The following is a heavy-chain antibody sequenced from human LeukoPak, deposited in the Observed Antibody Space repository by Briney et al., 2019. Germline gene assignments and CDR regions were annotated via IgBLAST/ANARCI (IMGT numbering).Heavy chain of an antibody. V-gene: IGHV1-3*01. CDR2: INAGNGNT. J-gene: IGHJ6*02. Sequence: GASVKVSCKASGYTFTSYAVHWVRQAPGQRLEWMGWINAGNGNTKYSQKFQGRVTITRDTSASTAYMELSSLRSEDTAVHYCARDRGYSYGLYYYYYGMDVWGQGTTVTVSS. CDR1: GYTFTSYA. D-gene: IGHD5-18*01. CDR3: ARDRGYSYGLYYYYYGMDV.